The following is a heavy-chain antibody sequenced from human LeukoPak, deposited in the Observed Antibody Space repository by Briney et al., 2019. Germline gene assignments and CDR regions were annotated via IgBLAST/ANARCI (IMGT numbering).Heavy chain of an antibody. D-gene: IGHD6-13*01. J-gene: IGHJ4*02. CDR3: ARHRIAAAVAFYFDS. CDR1: GFTFSSYA. Sequence: GSPRLSCAASGFTFSSYAMNWVRQAPGKGLEWVAVISYDGSDKYYADSVQGRFTISRDNSENTLNLQMNSLRTEDTAVYYCARHRIAAAVAFYFDSWGQGALVAVSS. CDR2: ISYDGSDK. V-gene: IGHV3-30*04.